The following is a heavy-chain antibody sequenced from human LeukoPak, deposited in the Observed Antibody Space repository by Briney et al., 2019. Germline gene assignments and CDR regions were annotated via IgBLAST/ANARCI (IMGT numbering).Heavy chain of an antibody. D-gene: IGHD3-22*01. Sequence: GGSLRLSCAASGFTFSSYAMSWVRQAPGKGLEWVSSISSSSSYIYYADSVKGRFTISRDNAKNSLYLQMNSLRAEDTAVYYCARDTSGYSSLGLDAFDIWGQGTMVTVSS. CDR3: ARDTSGYSSLGLDAFDI. J-gene: IGHJ3*02. V-gene: IGHV3-21*04. CDR1: GFTFSSYA. CDR2: ISSSSSYI.